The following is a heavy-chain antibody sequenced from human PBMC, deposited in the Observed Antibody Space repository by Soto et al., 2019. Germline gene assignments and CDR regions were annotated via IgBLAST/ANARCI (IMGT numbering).Heavy chain of an antibody. J-gene: IGHJ2*01. Sequence: SETLSLTCTASGGSISGYYWSWIRQSPGKGLEWIGYLYYSGSTNYNPSLKSRLTISVDTSKNQFSLKLRSVTPADTAVYYCARENYWYLDLWGRGTLVTVSS. V-gene: IGHV4-59*01. CDR3: ARENYWYLDL. CDR2: LYYSGST. CDR1: GGSISGYY.